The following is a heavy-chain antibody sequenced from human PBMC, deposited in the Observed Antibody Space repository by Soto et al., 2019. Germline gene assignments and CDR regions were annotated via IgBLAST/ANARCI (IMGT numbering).Heavy chain of an antibody. CDR1: GGTFSSYT. CDR3: ARDSQGYGGKIPFDY. J-gene: IGHJ4*02. Sequence: GASVKVSCKASGGTFSSYTISWVRQAPGQGLEWMGRIIPILGIANYAQKFQGRVTITADKSTSTAYMELSSLRSEDTAVYYCARDSQGYGGKIPFDYWSQGTLVTVSS. CDR2: IIPILGIA. V-gene: IGHV1-69*04. D-gene: IGHD4-17*01.